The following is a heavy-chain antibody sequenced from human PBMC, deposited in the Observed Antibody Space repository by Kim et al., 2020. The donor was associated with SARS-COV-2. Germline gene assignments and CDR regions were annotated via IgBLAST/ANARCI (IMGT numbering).Heavy chain of an antibody. J-gene: IGHJ1*01. Sequence: GGSLILSCAASGFTFSSYAMHWVRQAPGKGLEWVAVISYDVCNKYYADSVKGRFTISRDNSKNTLYLQMNSLRAEDTAVYYCAREIQYSSSWYGGVQHWGQGTLVTVSS. D-gene: IGHD6-13*01. V-gene: IGHV3-30-3*01. CDR1: GFTFSSYA. CDR2: ISYDVCNK. CDR3: AREIQYSSSWYGGVQH.